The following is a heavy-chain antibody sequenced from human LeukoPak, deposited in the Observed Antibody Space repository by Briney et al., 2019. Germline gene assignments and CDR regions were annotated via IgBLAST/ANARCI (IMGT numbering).Heavy chain of an antibody. CDR3: ARDHSSGSYGWVY. CDR1: GFTFSSYW. CDR2: IKQDGSEK. D-gene: IGHD1-26*01. Sequence: GGSLRLSCAASGFTFSSYWMSWVRQAPGKGLEWVANIKQDGSEKYYVDSVKGRFTISRDNAKNSLYLLMNSLRAEDTAVYYCARDHSSGSYGWVYWGQGTLVTVSS. J-gene: IGHJ4*02. V-gene: IGHV3-7*01.